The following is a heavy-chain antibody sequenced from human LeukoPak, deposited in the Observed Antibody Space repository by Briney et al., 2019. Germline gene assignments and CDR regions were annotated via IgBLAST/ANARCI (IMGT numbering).Heavy chain of an antibody. CDR2: IKSRTDGGTT. J-gene: IGHJ4*02. CDR1: GFTFSSAW. Sequence: GGSLRLSCPGSGFTFSSAWMTWVRQIPGKGLEWVGHIKSRTDGGTTDYAAPVKGRFTISRDDSKDTVYLQMNSLKTEDSAVYFCATEFYSNGYNFWGQGTLVIVSS. V-gene: IGHV3-15*01. D-gene: IGHD5-24*01. CDR3: ATEFYSNGYNF.